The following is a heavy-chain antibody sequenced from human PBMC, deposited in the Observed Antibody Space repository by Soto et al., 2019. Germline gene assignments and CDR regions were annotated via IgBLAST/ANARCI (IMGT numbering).Heavy chain of an antibody. D-gene: IGHD6-19*01. CDR3: ARAGPVAGNHAFDI. J-gene: IGHJ3*02. V-gene: IGHV1-69*06. CDR2: IIPIFGTA. CDR1: GGSFSSYA. Sequence: QVQLVQSGAEVKKPGSSVKVSCKASGGSFSSYAISWVRQAPGQGLEWMGGIIPIFGTATYAQKFQGRVTSIADKSTSTAYMELSSLISEDTAVYYCARAGPVAGNHAFDIWGQGTLVTVSS.